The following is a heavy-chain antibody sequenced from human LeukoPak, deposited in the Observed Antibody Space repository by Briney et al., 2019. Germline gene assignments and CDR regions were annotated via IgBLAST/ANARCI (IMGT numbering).Heavy chain of an antibody. V-gene: IGHV3-30*02. CDR2: IWYDGSNK. CDR3: AKDLSAHNYGDFYYFDY. D-gene: IGHD4-17*01. J-gene: IGHJ4*02. CDR1: GFTFSSYG. Sequence: GGSLRLSCAASGFTFSSYGMHWVRQAPGKGLEWVAVIWYDGSNKYYADSVKGRFTISRDNSKNTLYLQMNSLRAEDTAVYYCAKDLSAHNYGDFYYFDYWGQGTLVTVSS.